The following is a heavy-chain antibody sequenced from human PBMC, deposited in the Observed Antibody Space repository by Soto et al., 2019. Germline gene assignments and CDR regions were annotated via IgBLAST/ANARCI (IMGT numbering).Heavy chain of an antibody. CDR1: GYTFTSYG. Sequence: QVQLVQCGAEVKKPGASVRVSCKASGYTFTSYGISWVRQAPGQGLEWMGWISAYNGNTNYAQKLQGRVTMTTDTSTSTAYLELRSLRSDDTAVYYCASYHLNSYYYGMDVWGQGTTVTVSS. V-gene: IGHV1-18*01. J-gene: IGHJ6*02. CDR3: ASYHLNSYYYGMDV. CDR2: ISAYNGNT.